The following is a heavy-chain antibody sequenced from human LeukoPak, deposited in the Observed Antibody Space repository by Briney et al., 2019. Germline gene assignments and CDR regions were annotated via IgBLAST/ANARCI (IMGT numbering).Heavy chain of an antibody. CDR3: ATNPQGQLYPWDWDY. Sequence: GASVKVSCKVSGYTLTELSMHWVRQAPGKGLEWMGGFDPEDGETIYAQRFQGRVTMTEDTSTDTAYMELSSLRSEDTAVYYCATNPQGQLYPWDWDYWGQGTLVTVSS. CDR2: FDPEDGET. CDR1: GYTLTELS. D-gene: IGHD6-13*01. V-gene: IGHV1-24*01. J-gene: IGHJ4*02.